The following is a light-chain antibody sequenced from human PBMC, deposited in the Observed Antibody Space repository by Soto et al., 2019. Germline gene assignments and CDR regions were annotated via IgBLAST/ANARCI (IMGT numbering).Light chain of an antibody. CDR2: AAS. CDR1: QGISNY. V-gene: IGKV1-27*01. J-gene: IGKJ3*01. CDR3: QKYNSDYPEA. Sequence: DIQMTQSPSSLSASVGDRVTITCRASQGISNYLAWYQQKPGKVPKLLIYAASTLLPGVPSRFTGSGSGTDFTLTISSLQPEDVATYYCQKYNSDYPEAFGPGTKVDIK.